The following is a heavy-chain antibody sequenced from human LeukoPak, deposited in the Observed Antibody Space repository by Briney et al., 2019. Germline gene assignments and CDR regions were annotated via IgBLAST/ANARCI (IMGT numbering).Heavy chain of an antibody. CDR3: AKGFPMVRGVSSHFDY. J-gene: IGHJ4*02. V-gene: IGHV3-30*18. D-gene: IGHD3-10*01. CDR1: GFSFSSYG. CDR2: ISYDGSNK. Sequence: GGSLRLSCAASGFSFSSYGMHWVRQAPGKGLEWVAVISYDGSNKYYTDSVKGRFSISRDNSKNTLYLQMNSLRAEDMAVYYCAKGFPMVRGVSSHFDYWGQGTLVTVSS.